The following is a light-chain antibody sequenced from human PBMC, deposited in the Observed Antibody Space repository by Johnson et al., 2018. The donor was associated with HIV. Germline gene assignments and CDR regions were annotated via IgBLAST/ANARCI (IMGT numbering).Light chain of an antibody. CDR2: DNN. V-gene: IGLV1-51*01. CDR1: SSNIGNNY. Sequence: QSVLTQPPSVSAAPGQKVTISCSGSSSNIGNNYVSWYQQLPGTAPKLLIYDNNKRPSGIPDLFSGSKSGTSATLGITGLQTGDEADYYCGTWDSSLGAFVFGTGTKFTVL. J-gene: IGLJ1*01. CDR3: GTWDSSLGAFV.